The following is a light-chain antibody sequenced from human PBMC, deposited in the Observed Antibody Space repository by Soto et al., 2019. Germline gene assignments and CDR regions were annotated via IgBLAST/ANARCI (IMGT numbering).Light chain of an antibody. CDR1: RNDVGNSNY. Sequence: QSALTKPPSASGYPGQSVPISCTGTRNDVGNSNYVSWYQQHPGKVPKLMIYEVTKRTSGVPDRFSGSKSGNTASLTVSGLQAEDEADYYSCSSSVSNDLSVLFGGGTKVTVL. CDR3: CSSSVSNDLSVL. V-gene: IGLV2-8*01. CDR2: EVT. J-gene: IGLJ2*01.